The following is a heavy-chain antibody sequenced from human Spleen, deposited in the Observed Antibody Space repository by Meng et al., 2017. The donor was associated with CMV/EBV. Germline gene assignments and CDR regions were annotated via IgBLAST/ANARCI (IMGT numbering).Heavy chain of an antibody. V-gene: IGHV1-18*01. CDR2: IGAYNGDT. J-gene: IGHJ5*02. Sequence: ASVKVSCKASGYIFSNYGISWVRQAPGQGLEWMGWIGAYNGDTNYAQKYQGRVTMTTDTSTSTAYMELRSLRSDDTAVYYCAKDYTPGYDCFDPWGQGTLVTVSS. CDR1: GYIFSNYG. D-gene: IGHD3-16*01. CDR3: AKDYTPGYDCFDP.